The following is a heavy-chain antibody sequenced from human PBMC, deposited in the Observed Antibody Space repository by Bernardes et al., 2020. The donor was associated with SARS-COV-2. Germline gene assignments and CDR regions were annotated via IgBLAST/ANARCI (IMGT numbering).Heavy chain of an antibody. V-gene: IGHV3-21*04. D-gene: IGHD3-22*01. J-gene: IGHJ4*02. CDR1: GFTFSSHS. Sequence: GWSLRLSCAASGFTFSSHSMTWVRQAPGKGLEWVSSISTTSSYIYYADSVKGRFTISRDNAKNSLSLQMNSLEAGDTAIYYCAKDYYFDNEGYFFKDYFDEWGQGILVTVSS. CDR2: ISTTSSYI. CDR3: AKDYYFDNEGYFFKDYFDE.